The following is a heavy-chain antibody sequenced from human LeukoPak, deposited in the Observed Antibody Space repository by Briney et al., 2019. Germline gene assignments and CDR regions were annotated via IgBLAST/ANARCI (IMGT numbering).Heavy chain of an antibody. CDR1: GFTFSSYG. V-gene: IGHV3-23*01. CDR3: ARDRWSGWSGYYMDV. D-gene: IGHD6-19*01. J-gene: IGHJ6*03. CDR2: ISGSGGST. Sequence: GGSLRLSCAASGFTFSSYGMSWVRQAPGKGLEWVSAISGSGGSTYYADSVKGRFTISRDNSKNTLYLQMNSLRAEDTAVYYCARDRWSGWSGYYMDVWGKGTTVTISS.